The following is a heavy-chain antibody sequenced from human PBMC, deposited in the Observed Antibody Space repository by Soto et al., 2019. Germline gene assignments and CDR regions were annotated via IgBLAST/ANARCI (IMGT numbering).Heavy chain of an antibody. CDR1: GFTFSSYS. J-gene: IGHJ6*03. V-gene: IGHV3-21*01. CDR3: ARPWGHYYYYYYMDV. CDR2: ISSSSSYI. Sequence: EVQLVESGGGLVKPGGSLRLSCAASGFTFSSYSMNWVRQAPGKGLEWVSSISSSSSYIYYADSVKGRFTTSRDNAKNSLYLQTNSLRAEDTAVYYCARPWGHYYYYYYMDVWGKGTTVTVSS. D-gene: IGHD7-27*01.